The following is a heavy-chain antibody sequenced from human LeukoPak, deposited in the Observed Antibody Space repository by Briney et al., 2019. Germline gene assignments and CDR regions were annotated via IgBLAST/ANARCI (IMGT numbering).Heavy chain of an antibody. CDR2: ISSSSSYI. CDR1: GFTFSSYS. J-gene: IGHJ4*02. Sequence: GGSLRLSCAASGFTFSSYSMYWVRQAPGKGLEWVSSISSSSSYIYYADSVKGRFTISRDNAKNSLYLQMNSLRAEDTAVYYCARDPHYSSSWPSEMNYWGQGTLVTVSS. D-gene: IGHD6-13*01. V-gene: IGHV3-21*01. CDR3: ARDPHYSSSWPSEMNY.